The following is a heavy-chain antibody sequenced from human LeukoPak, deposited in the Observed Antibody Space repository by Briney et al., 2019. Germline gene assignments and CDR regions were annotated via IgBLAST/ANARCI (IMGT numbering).Heavy chain of an antibody. J-gene: IGHJ6*03. D-gene: IGHD2-15*01. CDR2: IRNDGSNK. V-gene: IGHV3-30*02. CDR3: ARVLRYCSGGNCYSGGLGYMDV. CDR1: GFTFSSYG. Sequence: PGGSLRLSCAASGFTFSSYGMHWVRQAPGKGLEWVAFIRNDGSNKYYADSVKGRFTISRDDAKNRLDLQMNSLRAEDTAVYYCARVLRYCSGGNCYSGGLGYMDVWGKGTTVTISS.